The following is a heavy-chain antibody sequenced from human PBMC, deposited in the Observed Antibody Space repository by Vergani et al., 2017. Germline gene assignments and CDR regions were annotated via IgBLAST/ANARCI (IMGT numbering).Heavy chain of an antibody. V-gene: IGHV3-53*01. CDR1: GFIVSSND. CDR3: ARGSGSGSIEGFDY. J-gene: IGHJ4*02. CDR2: IYSGGST. Sequence: EVQLVESGGGLIQPGGSLRLSCAASGFIVSSNDMTWVRQAPGKGREWVSVIYSGGSTYYADSVKGRFTISRDNSKNTLYLQMNSLRAEDTAVYYCARGSGSGSIEGFDYWGQGTLVTVSS. D-gene: IGHD3-22*01.